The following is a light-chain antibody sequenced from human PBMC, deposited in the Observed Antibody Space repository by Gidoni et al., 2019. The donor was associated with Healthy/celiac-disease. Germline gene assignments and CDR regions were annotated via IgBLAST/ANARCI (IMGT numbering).Light chain of an antibody. J-gene: IGLJ1*01. CDR1: SSNIGNNY. CDR2: DNN. CDR3: GTWDSSLSAGPYV. V-gene: IGLV1-51*01. Sequence: QSVLTQPPSVSAAPGQKVTISCYGSSSNIGNNYVSWYQQLPGTAPKLLIYDNNKRPSGIPDRFSGSKSGTSATLGITGLQTGDEADYYCGTWDSSLSAGPYVFGTGTKVTV.